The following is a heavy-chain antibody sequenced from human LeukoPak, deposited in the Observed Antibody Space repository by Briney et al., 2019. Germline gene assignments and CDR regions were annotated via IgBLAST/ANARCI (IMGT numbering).Heavy chain of an antibody. CDR3: ARVGGTNDY. CDR2: MNPNSGNT. J-gene: IGHJ4*02. V-gene: IGHV1-8*03. Sequence: ASVKVSCKASGYTFTSYDINWVRQATGQGLEWMGWMNPNSGNTGYAQKFQGRVTITTDESTSAAYMELSSLRSEDTAVYYCARVGGTNDYWGQGTLVTVSS. CDR1: GYTFTSYD. D-gene: IGHD3-10*01.